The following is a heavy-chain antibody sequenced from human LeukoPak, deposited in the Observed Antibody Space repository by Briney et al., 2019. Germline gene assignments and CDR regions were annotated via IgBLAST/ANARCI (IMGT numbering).Heavy chain of an antibody. Sequence: GGSLRLSCAASGFTFSTYSMNWVRQAPGKGLEWVGRIKRKSDGGTTDYAAPVKGRFTISRDDSKNTLYLQMNSLKSEDTAVYYCTTELDIRPNHYWGQGTLVTVSS. D-gene: IGHD3-22*01. CDR2: IKRKSDGGTT. CDR1: GFTFSTYS. CDR3: TTELDIRPNHY. J-gene: IGHJ4*02. V-gene: IGHV3-15*01.